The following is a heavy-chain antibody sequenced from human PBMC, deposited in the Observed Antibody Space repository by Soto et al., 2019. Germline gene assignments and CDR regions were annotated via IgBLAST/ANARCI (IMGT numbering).Heavy chain of an antibody. Sequence: SETLSLTCTVSGGSISSSSYYWGWIRQPPGKGLEWIGSIYYSGSTYYNPSLKSRVTISVDTSKNQFSLKLSSVTAADTAVYYCARLLLAQIDYWGQGTLVTVSS. D-gene: IGHD3-3*02. V-gene: IGHV4-39*01. J-gene: IGHJ4*02. CDR3: ARLLLAQIDY. CDR2: IYYSGST. CDR1: GGSISSSSYY.